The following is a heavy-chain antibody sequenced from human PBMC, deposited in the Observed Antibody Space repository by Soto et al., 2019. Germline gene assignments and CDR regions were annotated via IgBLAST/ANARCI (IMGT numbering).Heavy chain of an antibody. D-gene: IGHD2-15*01. CDR1: GGSISSDGFS. J-gene: IGHJ4*02. V-gene: IGHV4-30-2*01. Sequence: QLQLQESGSGLVKPSQTLSLTCAVSGGSISSDGFSWSWIRQPLGKVLEWIVHIDHCGTTYYNQPLNSRVSISVDRSKNQCSLNLGSVTAPDTAVYFWARDRCSGDTCYAGGVDYWGQGTLVSVSS. CDR2: IDHCGTT. CDR3: ARDRCSGDTCYAGGVDY.